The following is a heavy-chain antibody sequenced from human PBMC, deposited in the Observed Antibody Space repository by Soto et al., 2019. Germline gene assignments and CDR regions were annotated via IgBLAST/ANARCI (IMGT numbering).Heavy chain of an antibody. CDR3: ARASARDFWSGYYSGGIDY. Sequence: QVQLQESGPGLVKPSQTLSLTCTVSGGSISSGGYYWSWIRQHPGKGLEWIGYIYYSGSTYYNPSLKRRVTISVDPSKNQFSLKLSSVTDADTAVYYCARASARDFWSGYYSGGIDYWGQGTLVTVSS. CDR1: GGSISSGGYY. CDR2: IYYSGST. V-gene: IGHV4-31*03. D-gene: IGHD3-3*01. J-gene: IGHJ4*02.